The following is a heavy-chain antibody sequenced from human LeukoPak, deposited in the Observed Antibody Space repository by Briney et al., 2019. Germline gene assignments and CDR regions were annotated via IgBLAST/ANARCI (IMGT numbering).Heavy chain of an antibody. D-gene: IGHD6-13*01. Sequence: GGSLRLSCAASGFTFSSYAMSWVRQAPGKGLEWVSAISGSGGSTYYADSVKGRFTISRDNSKNTLYLQMNSLRAEDTAVYYCAKFPSSKQQLERDAFDIWGQGTMVTVSS. CDR3: AKFPSSKQQLERDAFDI. CDR1: GFTFSSYA. V-gene: IGHV3-23*01. CDR2: ISGSGGST. J-gene: IGHJ3*02.